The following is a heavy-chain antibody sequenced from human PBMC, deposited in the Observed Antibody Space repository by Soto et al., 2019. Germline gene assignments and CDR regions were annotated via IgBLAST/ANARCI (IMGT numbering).Heavy chain of an antibody. CDR1: GFTFSSYS. V-gene: IGHV3-48*02. Sequence: EVQLVESGGGLVQPGGSLRLSCAASGFTFSSYSMNWVRQAPGKGLEWVSYISSSSSTIYYADSVKGRFTISRDNAKNSLSLQMNSLRDEDTAVYYCATYSGGPDYGGQGTLVTVSS. CDR3: ATYSGGPDY. J-gene: IGHJ4*02. CDR2: ISSSSSTI. D-gene: IGHD1-26*01.